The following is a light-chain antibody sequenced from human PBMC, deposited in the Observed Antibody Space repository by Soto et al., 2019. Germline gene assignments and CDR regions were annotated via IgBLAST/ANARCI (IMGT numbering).Light chain of an antibody. Sequence: QSALTQPPSASGSPGQSVTISCTGTSSDVGGYNYVSWYQQHPGKAPKLMIYEVSKRPSGVPDRFSGSKSGNTASLTISGLQAEDEADYYCSSYTSSSTLGFGGGTKLTVL. CDR3: SSYTSSSTLG. CDR2: EVS. V-gene: IGLV2-8*01. J-gene: IGLJ2*01. CDR1: SSDVGGYNY.